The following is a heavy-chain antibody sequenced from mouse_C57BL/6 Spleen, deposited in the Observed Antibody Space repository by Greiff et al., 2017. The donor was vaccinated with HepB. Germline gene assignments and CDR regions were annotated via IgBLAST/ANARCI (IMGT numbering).Heavy chain of an antibody. Sequence: QVQLQQPGAELVKPGASVKLSCKASGYTFTSYWMQWVKQRPGQGLEWIGEIDPSDSYTNYNQKFKGKATLTVDTSSSTAYMQLSSLTSEDSAVYYCAIGYYYGKEYYFDYWGQGTTLTVSS. D-gene: IGHD1-1*01. V-gene: IGHV1-50*01. CDR3: AIGYYYGKEYYFDY. CDR1: GYTFTSYW. J-gene: IGHJ2*01. CDR2: IDPSDSYT.